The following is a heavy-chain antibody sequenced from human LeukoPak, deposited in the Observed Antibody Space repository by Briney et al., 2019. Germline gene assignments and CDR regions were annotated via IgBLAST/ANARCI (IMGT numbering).Heavy chain of an antibody. D-gene: IGHD1-26*01. CDR1: GFTFSSYS. CDR3: ARDSWGPSGSYMYYFDY. CDR2: ISSSSSYI. V-gene: IGHV3-21*01. J-gene: IGHJ4*02. Sequence: GGSLRLPCAASGFTFSSYSMNWVRQAPGRGLEWVSSISSSSSYIYYADSVKGRFTISRDNAKNSLYLQMNSLRAEDTAVYYCARDSWGPSGSYMYYFDYWGQGTLVTVSS.